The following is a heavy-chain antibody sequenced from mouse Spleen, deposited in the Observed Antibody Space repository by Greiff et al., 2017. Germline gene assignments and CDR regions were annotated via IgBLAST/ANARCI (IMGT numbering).Heavy chain of an antibody. Sequence: DVKLQESGGGLVQPGGSLKLSCATSGFTFSDYYMYWVRQTPEKRLEWVAYISNGGGSTYYPDTVKGRFTISRDNAKNTLYLQMSRLKSEDTAMYYCARHSYYYGSSDAMDYWGQGTAVTVSS. CDR1: GFTFSDYY. CDR3: ARHSYYYGSSDAMDY. J-gene: IGHJ4*01. CDR2: ISNGGGST. V-gene: IGHV5-12*02. D-gene: IGHD1-1*01.